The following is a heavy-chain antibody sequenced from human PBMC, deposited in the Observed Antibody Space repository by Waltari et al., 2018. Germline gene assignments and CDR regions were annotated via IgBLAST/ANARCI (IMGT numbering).Heavy chain of an antibody. V-gene: IGHV3-72*01. CDR2: STNKATSYTT. Sequence: EVQLVESGGGLVQPGGSLRLSCVISGFTFSDHYMDWVRQTPGMGLEWVGRSTNKATSYTTIYAASVKGRFSVSRDDSKNSLYLQMDSLKTEDTAVYYCVRGKKGFDYWGQGALVIV. J-gene: IGHJ4*02. CDR3: VRGKKGFDY. CDR1: GFTFSDHY.